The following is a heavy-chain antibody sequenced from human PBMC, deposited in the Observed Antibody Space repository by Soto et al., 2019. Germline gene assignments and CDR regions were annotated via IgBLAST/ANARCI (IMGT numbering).Heavy chain of an antibody. J-gene: IGHJ6*02. CDR2: INPNSGGT. Sequence: GASVKVSCKASGYTFTGYYMHWVRQALGQGLEWMGWINPNSGGTNYAQKFQGWVTMTRDTSISTAYMELSRLRSDDTAVYYCARDRYIVVVPAATTYGMDVWGQGTTATVSS. CDR3: ARDRYIVVVPAATTYGMDV. D-gene: IGHD2-2*01. CDR1: GYTFTGYY. V-gene: IGHV1-2*04.